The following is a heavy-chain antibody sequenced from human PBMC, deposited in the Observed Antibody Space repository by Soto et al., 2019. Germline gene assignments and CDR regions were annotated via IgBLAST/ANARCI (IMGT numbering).Heavy chain of an antibody. D-gene: IGHD6-13*01. CDR3: AKDQGSSWYEIDY. Sequence: PVGSLRLSCAAAGFSVSTSHISWVRQAPGKGLEWVAVIKSDGFSTDYVDSVKGRFAIFRDNSRNTLYLQMNSLRAEDTAVYYCAKDQGSSWYEIDYWGQGTLVTVSS. V-gene: IGHV3-33*06. CDR1: GFSVSTSH. CDR2: IKSDGFST. J-gene: IGHJ4*02.